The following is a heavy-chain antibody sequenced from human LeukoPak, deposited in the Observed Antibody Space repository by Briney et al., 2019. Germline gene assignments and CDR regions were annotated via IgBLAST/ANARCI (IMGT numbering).Heavy chain of an antibody. D-gene: IGHD6-13*01. Sequence: SVKVSCKASGGTFSSYAISWVRQAPGQGLEWMGRIIPILGIANYAQKFQGRVTIAADKSTSTAYMELSSLRSEDTALYYCARDQIGVAAAAYWGQGTLVTVSS. V-gene: IGHV1-69*04. CDR1: GGTFSSYA. CDR3: ARDQIGVAAAAY. CDR2: IIPILGIA. J-gene: IGHJ4*02.